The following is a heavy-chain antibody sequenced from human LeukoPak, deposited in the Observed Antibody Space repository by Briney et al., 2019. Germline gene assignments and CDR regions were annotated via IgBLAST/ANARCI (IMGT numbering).Heavy chain of an antibody. CDR3: AKDADIVATMSY. Sequence: GGSLRLSCAASGFTFRSYGMHWVRQAPGKGLEWVAFIRYDGTNKYYADSLKGRFTISRDNSKNTLFLQMNSLRGEDTAVYYCAKDADIVATMSYLGQGILVTVSS. CDR2: IRYDGTNK. D-gene: IGHD5-12*01. J-gene: IGHJ4*02. CDR1: GFTFRSYG. V-gene: IGHV3-30*02.